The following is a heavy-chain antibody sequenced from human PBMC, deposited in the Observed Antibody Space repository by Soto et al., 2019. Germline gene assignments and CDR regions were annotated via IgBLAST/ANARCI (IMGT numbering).Heavy chain of an antibody. Sequence: TVSGGSVTNSSYYWGWIRQSPGKGLEWIGSVYYRGRSYSKSSVKSRVTISVDTSKNQLSLNLTSVTAADTAIYYCVRDRDLDSSGHWFDTWGQGTLVTVSS. CDR2: VYYRGRS. D-gene: IGHD3-22*01. J-gene: IGHJ5*02. CDR1: GGSVTNSSYY. CDR3: VRDRDLDSSGHWFDT. V-gene: IGHV4-39*07.